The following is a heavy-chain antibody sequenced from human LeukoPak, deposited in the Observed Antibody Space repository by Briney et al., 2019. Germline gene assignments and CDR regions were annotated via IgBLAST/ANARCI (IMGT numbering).Heavy chain of an antibody. J-gene: IGHJ4*02. CDR2: ISTYGAST. CDR3: ATEAPIFNY. Sequence: GGSLRLSCAASGFTFSSYAMSWVRQAPGKGPEWVSTISTYGASTYYADSVKGRLTVSRDDSKNTLYLQMKSLRAEDAALYYCATEAPIFNYWGQGTLVTVSS. CDR1: GFTFSSYA. V-gene: IGHV3-23*01.